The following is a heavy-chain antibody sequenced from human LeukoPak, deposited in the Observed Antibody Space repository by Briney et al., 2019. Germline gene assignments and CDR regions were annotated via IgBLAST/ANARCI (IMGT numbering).Heavy chain of an antibody. CDR1: AGSISSYY. D-gene: IGHD6-19*01. V-gene: IGHV4-59*08. J-gene: IGHJ4*02. Sequence: PSETLSLTCTNSAGSISSYYWSWIRQPPGKGLEWIGYIYYSGSTNYNPSLKSRVTISVDTSKSQFSLKLSSVTAADTAVYYCARQWLGNYYFDYWGQGTLVTVSS. CDR3: ARQWLGNYYFDY. CDR2: IYYSGST.